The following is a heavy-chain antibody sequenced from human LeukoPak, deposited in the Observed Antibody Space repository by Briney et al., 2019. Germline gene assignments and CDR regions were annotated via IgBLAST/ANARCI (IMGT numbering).Heavy chain of an antibody. D-gene: IGHD1-20*01. CDR2: ISSSGSTI. V-gene: IGHV3-11*01. CDR3: ARRRYNWNAIDY. Sequence: GGSLRLSCAASGFTFSDFYMSWIRQAPGKGLEWVSYISSSGSTIYYADPAKGRFTISRDNAKNSLYLQMNSLRAEDTAVYYCARRRYNWNAIDYWGQGTLVTVSS. CDR1: GFTFSDFY. J-gene: IGHJ4*02.